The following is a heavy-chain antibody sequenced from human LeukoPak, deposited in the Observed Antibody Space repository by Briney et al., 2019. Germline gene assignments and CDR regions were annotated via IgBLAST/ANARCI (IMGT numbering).Heavy chain of an antibody. CDR1: GFTFSSYA. D-gene: IGHD3-22*01. Sequence: GGSLRLSCAASGFTFSSYAMHWVRQAPGKGLEWVAVISYDGSNKYYADSVKGRFTISRDNSKNTLYLQMNSLRAEDTAVYYCARVADYYDSSGYLGYMDVWGKGTTVTVSS. CDR2: ISYDGSNK. CDR3: ARVADYYDSSGYLGYMDV. V-gene: IGHV3-30*04. J-gene: IGHJ6*03.